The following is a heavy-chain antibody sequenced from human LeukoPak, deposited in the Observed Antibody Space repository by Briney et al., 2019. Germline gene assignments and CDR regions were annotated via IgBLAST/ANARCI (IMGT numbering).Heavy chain of an antibody. V-gene: IGHV3-23*01. CDR2: ISGSGGST. J-gene: IGHJ4*02. D-gene: IGHD6-19*01. Sequence: GGSLRLSCAASEFTFNNYWMHWVRQAPGKGLEWVSAISGSGGSTYYADSVKGRFTISRDNSKNTLYLQMNSLRAEDTAVYYCAKVGYSGWYDYWGQGTLVTVSS. CDR3: AKVGYSGWYDY. CDR1: EFTFNNYW.